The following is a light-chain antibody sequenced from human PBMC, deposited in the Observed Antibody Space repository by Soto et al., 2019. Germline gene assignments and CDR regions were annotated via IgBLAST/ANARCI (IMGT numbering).Light chain of an antibody. CDR2: SAS. V-gene: IGKV4-1*01. Sequence: DIVMTQSPNSLAVSLGERATINCKSSQSLLSSSNNKNYLAWFQQKPGQAPKLLISSASTRYSRVPDRFSGSGCGTDFTLTISSLQAEDVAVYYCQEYYGSPITFGPGTKLEIK. J-gene: IGKJ3*01. CDR3: QEYYGSPIT. CDR1: QSLLSSSNNKNY.